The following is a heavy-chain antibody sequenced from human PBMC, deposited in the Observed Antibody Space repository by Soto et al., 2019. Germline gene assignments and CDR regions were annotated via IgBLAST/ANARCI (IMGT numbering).Heavy chain of an antibody. V-gene: IGHV1-8*01. CDR1: GYTFTSYD. D-gene: IGHD2-2*01. Sequence: ASVKVSCKASGYTFTSYDINWVRQATGQGLEWMGWMNPNSGNTGYAQKFQGRVTISRDDAKRSLYLQMNSLRAEDTAVYYCASVYCSSISCSHYYYYMDVWGKGTAVTVSS. CDR2: MNPNSGNT. J-gene: IGHJ6*03. CDR3: ASVYCSSISCSHYYYYMDV.